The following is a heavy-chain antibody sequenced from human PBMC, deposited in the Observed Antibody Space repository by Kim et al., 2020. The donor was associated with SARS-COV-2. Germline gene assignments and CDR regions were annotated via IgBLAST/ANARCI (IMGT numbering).Heavy chain of an antibody. J-gene: IGHJ4*01. CDR2: ISWNSGSI. V-gene: IGHV3-9*01. D-gene: IGHD3-10*01. CDR1: GFTFDDYA. CDR3: AKDTGPDMVRGVIIPDY. Sequence: GGSLRLSCAASGFTFDDYAMHWVRQAPGKGLEWVSGISWNSGSIGYADSVKGRFTISRDNAKNSLYLQMNSLRAEDTALYYCAKDTGPDMVRGVIIPDY.